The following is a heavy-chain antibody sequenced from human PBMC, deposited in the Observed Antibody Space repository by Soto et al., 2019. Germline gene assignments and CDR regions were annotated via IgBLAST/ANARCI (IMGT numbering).Heavy chain of an antibody. D-gene: IGHD3-9*01. Sequence: QVQLVQSGAEVKKPGSSVRVSCKASGAAFNTITINWVRQAPGQGLEWMGGFVPVFGSATYAQKFQGRVAITAAASTSTFYMELSRLNSEDTALYYCVREDDTTGSYSWFEPWGQGTLVTVSS. J-gene: IGHJ5*02. CDR1: GAAFNTIT. V-gene: IGHV1-69*01. CDR3: VREDDTTGSYSWFEP. CDR2: FVPVFGSA.